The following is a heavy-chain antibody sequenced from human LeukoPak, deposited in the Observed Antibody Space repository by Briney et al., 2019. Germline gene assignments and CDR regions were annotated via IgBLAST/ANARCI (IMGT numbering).Heavy chain of an antibody. CDR2: INWNGGST. Sequence: GGSLRLSCAASGFTFDDYGMSWVRQAPGKGLEWVSGINWNGGSTGYADSVKGQFTISRDNAKNSLFLQMNSLRAEDTALYYCAREGYCSSTRCYEAGLDVWGQGTTVTVSS. CDR1: GFTFDDYG. D-gene: IGHD2-2*01. CDR3: AREGYCSSTRCYEAGLDV. V-gene: IGHV3-20*04. J-gene: IGHJ6*02.